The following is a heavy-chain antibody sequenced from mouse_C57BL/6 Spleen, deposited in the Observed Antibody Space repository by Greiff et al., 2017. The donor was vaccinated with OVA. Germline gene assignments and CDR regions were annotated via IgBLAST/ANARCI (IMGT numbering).Heavy chain of an antibody. V-gene: IGHV1-69*01. CDR3: ARSPYYGSSYWYFDV. Sequence: QVHVKQPGAELVMPGASVKLSCKASGYTFTSYWMHWVKQRPGQGLEWIGEIDPSDSYTNYNQKFKGKSTLTVDKSSSTAYMQLSSLTSEDSAVYYCARSPYYGSSYWYFDVWGTGTTVTVSS. CDR2: IDPSDSYT. D-gene: IGHD1-1*01. CDR1: GYTFTSYW. J-gene: IGHJ1*03.